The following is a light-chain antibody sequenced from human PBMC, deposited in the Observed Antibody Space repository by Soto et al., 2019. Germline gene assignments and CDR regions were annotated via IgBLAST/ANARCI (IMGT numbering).Light chain of an antibody. Sequence: QSALTQPASVSGSPGQSITISCTGTSSDVVAFNFVSWHQQHPGKAPKLMIYNVYDRPSGVSYRFSGSKYGNTASLTISGLQGEDEADYYCSSYTVSRTYVFGTGTKVTVL. CDR2: NVY. CDR1: SSDVVAFNF. V-gene: IGLV2-14*03. J-gene: IGLJ1*01. CDR3: SSYTVSRTYV.